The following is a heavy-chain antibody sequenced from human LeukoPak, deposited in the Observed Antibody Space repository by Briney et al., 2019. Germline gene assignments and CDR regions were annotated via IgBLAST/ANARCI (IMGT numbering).Heavy chain of an antibody. D-gene: IGHD3-22*01. Sequence: GGSLRLSCAASGFTFSSYAMSWVRQAPGKGLEWVSAISGSGGSTYYADSVKGRFTISRDNSKNTLYLQMNSLRAEDTAVYHCAKDTQYYYDSSGFDYWGQGTLVTVSS. CDR2: ISGSGGST. J-gene: IGHJ4*02. V-gene: IGHV3-23*01. CDR3: AKDTQYYYDSSGFDY. CDR1: GFTFSSYA.